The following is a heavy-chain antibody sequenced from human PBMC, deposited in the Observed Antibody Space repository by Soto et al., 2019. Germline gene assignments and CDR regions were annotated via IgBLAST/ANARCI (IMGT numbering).Heavy chain of an antibody. J-gene: IGHJ5*02. CDR3: ARSLTLGALPSXFHR. CDR2: IHHTGVN. Sequence: SETLSLTCSVCGACVNDGNSYWNLIRLSTGKGLEWIGLIHHTGVNKYNPSLKRRVTISLDTAKNEFSLRLSSVTVADTAIYYRARSLTLGALPSXFHRWGQGAQVTVFS. V-gene: IGHV4-61*01. CDR1: GACVNDGNSY. D-gene: IGHD3-16*02.